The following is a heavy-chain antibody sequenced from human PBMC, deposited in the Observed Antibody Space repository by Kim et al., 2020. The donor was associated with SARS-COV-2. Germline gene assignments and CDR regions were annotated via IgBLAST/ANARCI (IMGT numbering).Heavy chain of an antibody. CDR3: ARGYDSSGYYVGQWGRRVDYFDY. V-gene: IGHV1-46*01. D-gene: IGHD3-22*01. CDR2: INPSGGST. Sequence: ASVKVSCKASGYTFTSYYMHWVRQAPGQGLEWMGIINPSGGSTSYAQKFQGRVTMTRDTSTSTVYMELSSLRSEDTAVYYCARGYDSSGYYVGQWGRRVDYFDYWGQGTLVTVSS. CDR1: GYTFTSYY. J-gene: IGHJ4*02.